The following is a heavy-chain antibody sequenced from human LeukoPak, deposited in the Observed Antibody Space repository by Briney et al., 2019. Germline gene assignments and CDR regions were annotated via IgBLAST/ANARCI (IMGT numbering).Heavy chain of an antibody. V-gene: IGHV4-39*07. CDR1: GGSITTSSYY. J-gene: IGHJ4*02. CDR2: IYSSGYT. Sequence: SETLSLTCNVSGGSITTSSYYWGWIRQPPGKGLEWIARIYSSGYTYYNPSLKSRGTISVDTSKNQFSLKLTSVSAADTAVYYCAGSDLTQDYWDYWGQGTLVKVSS. CDR3: AGSDLTQDYWDY. D-gene: IGHD2-15*01.